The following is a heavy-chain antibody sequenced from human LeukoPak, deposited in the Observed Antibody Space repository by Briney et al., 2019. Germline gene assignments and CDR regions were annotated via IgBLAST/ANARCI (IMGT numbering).Heavy chain of an antibody. D-gene: IGHD3-10*01. CDR2: IKLDVSET. Sequence: GGSLRLSCAASGFTFSSYWMTWVRQAPGKGLEWVANIKLDVSETYYVDSMRGRFTISRDNTKNSLYLQMDSLRAEDTAVYYCARKGNAFDFWGQGTMVTVSS. V-gene: IGHV3-7*01. CDR1: GFTFSSYW. J-gene: IGHJ3*01. CDR3: ARKGNAFDF.